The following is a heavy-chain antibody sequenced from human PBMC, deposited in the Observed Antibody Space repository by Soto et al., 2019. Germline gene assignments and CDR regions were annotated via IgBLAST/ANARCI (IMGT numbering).Heavy chain of an antibody. CDR3: ARSGADTAMADEGMDV. CDR2: IYYSGGT. V-gene: IGHV4-59*01. CDR1: GGSISSYY. Sequence: KASETLSLTFTVSGGSISSYYWSWIRQPPGKGLEWIGYIYYSGGTNYNPSLKSRVTISVDTSKNQFSLKLSSVTAADTAVYYRARSGADTAMADEGMDVWGQGTTVTVSS. J-gene: IGHJ6*02. D-gene: IGHD5-18*01.